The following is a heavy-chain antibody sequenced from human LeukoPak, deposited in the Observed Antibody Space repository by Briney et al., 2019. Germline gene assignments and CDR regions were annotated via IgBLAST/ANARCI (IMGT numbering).Heavy chain of an antibody. V-gene: IGHV3-23*01. J-gene: IGHJ5*02. CDR2: ISDSGDNT. CDR3: AKKIGTGPGHNWFDP. CDR1: GFNFGSYN. D-gene: IGHD2-8*02. Sequence: GGSLRLSCAASGFNFGSYNMTWVRQAPGQGLEWVSVISDSGDNTYYADSVKGRFTFSKDNSRDTLYLQMNSLRAEDTALYYCAKKIGTGPGHNWFDPWGQGTLVTVSS.